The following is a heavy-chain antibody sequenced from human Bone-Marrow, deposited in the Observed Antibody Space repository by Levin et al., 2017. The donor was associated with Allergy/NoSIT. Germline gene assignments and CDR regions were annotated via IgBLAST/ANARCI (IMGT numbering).Heavy chain of an antibody. V-gene: IGHV3-21*01. D-gene: IGHD4-11*01. CDR3: ASPSDYCIPSANCSLAFDT. CDR1: GITFSDYA. J-gene: IGHJ3*02. CDR2: ISSSGSYI. Sequence: GGSLRLSCAASGITFSDYAMKWVRQAPGKGLEWLASISSSGSYIFYADSVKGRFTISRDNAQNSMFMHMSSLRAEDTAIYYCASPSDYCIPSANCSLAFDTWGQGTTVTVSS.